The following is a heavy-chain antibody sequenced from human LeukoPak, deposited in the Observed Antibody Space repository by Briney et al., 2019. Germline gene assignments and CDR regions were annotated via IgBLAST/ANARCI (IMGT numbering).Heavy chain of an antibody. CDR2: ISSSGSTI. V-gene: IGHV3-48*03. CDR1: GFTFSSYE. CDR3: ARGGMYSGSYYTEFDY. D-gene: IGHD1-26*01. Sequence: GGSLRLSCAASGFTFSSYEMNWVRQAPGKGLEWVSYISSSGSTIYYADSVKGRFTISRDNAKNPLYLHMNSLRAEDTALYYCARGGMYSGSYYTEFDYWGQGTLVTVSS. J-gene: IGHJ4*02.